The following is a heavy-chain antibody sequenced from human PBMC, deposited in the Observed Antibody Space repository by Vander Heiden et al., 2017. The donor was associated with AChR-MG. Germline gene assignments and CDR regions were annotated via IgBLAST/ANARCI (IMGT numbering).Heavy chain of an antibody. Sequence: QVQLQQSGPGLVKPSQTRSLTCAISGDSVSSNSATWNWIRQSPSRGLEWLGRTYYRSKWYSDYAPSVESRITISPDRAKNQFSLQLNSVSPEDTAVYYCARGLDGPYWYFDFWGRATLVTVSS. J-gene: IGHJ2*01. D-gene: IGHD3-16*01. CDR3: ARGLDGPYWYFDF. CDR2: TYYRSKWYS. V-gene: IGHV6-1*01. CDR1: GDSVSSNSAT.